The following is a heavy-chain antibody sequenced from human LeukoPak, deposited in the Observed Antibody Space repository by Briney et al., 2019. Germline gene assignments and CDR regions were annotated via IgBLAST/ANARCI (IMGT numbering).Heavy chain of an antibody. D-gene: IGHD2-15*01. J-gene: IGHJ4*02. V-gene: IGHV1-69*01. CDR3: AKGVDYCSGGSCPADY. Sequence: ASVKVSCKASGGTFSSYAISWVRQAPGQGLEWMGGIIPIFGTANYAQKFQGRVTITAGESTSTACMELSSLRSEDTAVYYCAKGVDYCSGGSCPADYWGPGTLVTVSS. CDR1: GGTFSSYA. CDR2: IIPIFGTA.